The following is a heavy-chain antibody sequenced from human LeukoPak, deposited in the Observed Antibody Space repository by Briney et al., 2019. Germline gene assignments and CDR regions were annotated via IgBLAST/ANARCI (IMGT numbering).Heavy chain of an antibody. Sequence: GGSLRLSCAASGFTFSSYGMHWVRQAPGKGLEWVAFIRYDGSNKYYADSVKGRFTISRDNSKNTLYLQMNSLRAEDTAVYYCAKAETLEPRHTIRFLEWLLLNWGQGTLVTVSS. D-gene: IGHD3-3*01. CDR1: GFTFSSYG. V-gene: IGHV3-30*02. CDR3: AKAETLEPRHTIRFLEWLLLN. CDR2: IRYDGSNK. J-gene: IGHJ4*02.